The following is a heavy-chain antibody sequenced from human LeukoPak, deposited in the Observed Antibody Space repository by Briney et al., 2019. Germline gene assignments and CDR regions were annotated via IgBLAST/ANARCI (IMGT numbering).Heavy chain of an antibody. V-gene: IGHV4-34*01. CDR3: AKKKADYYDSSGYPRFRFDY. J-gene: IGHJ4*02. Sequence: SETLSLTCAVYGGSFSGYYWSWIRQPPGKGLEWIGEINHSGSTNYNPSLKSRVTISVDTSKNQFSLKLSSVTAADTAVYYCAKKKADYYDSSGYPRFRFDYGGREPLVTVPS. CDR1: GGSFSGYY. CDR2: INHSGST. D-gene: IGHD3-22*01.